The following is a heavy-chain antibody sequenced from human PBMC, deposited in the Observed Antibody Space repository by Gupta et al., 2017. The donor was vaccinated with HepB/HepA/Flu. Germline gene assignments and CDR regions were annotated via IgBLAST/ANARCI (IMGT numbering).Heavy chain of an antibody. CDR2: ISIRGTET. V-gene: IGHV3-23*01. J-gene: IGHJ6*02. CDR3: ARDPLSWSDYYGLDV. Sequence: EVQLLESGGDLVHPGGSLSLSCAVPGFPFSNFAMTWVRQAPGKGLEWVSTISIRGTETYYADSVKGRFTVFRDNSKNTLYLQMSSLRAEDTAIYFCARDPLSWSDYYGLDVWGQGTTVTVSS. CDR1: GFPFSNFA.